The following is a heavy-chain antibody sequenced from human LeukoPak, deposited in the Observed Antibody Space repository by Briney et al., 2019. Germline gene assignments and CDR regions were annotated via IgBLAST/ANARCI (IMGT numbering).Heavy chain of an antibody. D-gene: IGHD3-3*01. CDR1: GYTFTSYY. CDR2: INISGGNT. CDR3: ARGPHIRTYDRDNWFDP. Sequence: ASVKVSCKASGYTFTSYYMYWVRQAPGQGLEWMGIINISGGNTNYAQKFQGRVTMTRDMSTSTVYMELSSLRSEDTAIYYCARGPHIRTYDRDNWFDPWGQGTLVTVSS. J-gene: IGHJ5*02. V-gene: IGHV1-46*01.